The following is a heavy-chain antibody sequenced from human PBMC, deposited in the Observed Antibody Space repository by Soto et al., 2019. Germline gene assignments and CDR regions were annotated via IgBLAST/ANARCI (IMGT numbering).Heavy chain of an antibody. CDR3: ASSLRLAYCGGDCYNFQH. D-gene: IGHD2-21*02. J-gene: IGHJ1*01. CDR1: GGTFSSYA. Sequence: QVQLVQSGAEVKKPGSSVKVSCKASGGTFSSYAISWVQQAPGQGLEWMGGIIPIFGTANYAQKFQGRVTITADESTSTAYMELSSLRSEDTAVYYCASSLRLAYCGGDCYNFQHWGQGTLVTVSS. CDR2: IIPIFGTA. V-gene: IGHV1-69*12.